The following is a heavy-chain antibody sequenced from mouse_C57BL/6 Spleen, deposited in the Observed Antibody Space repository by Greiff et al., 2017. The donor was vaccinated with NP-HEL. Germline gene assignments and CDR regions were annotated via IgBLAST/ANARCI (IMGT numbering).Heavy chain of an antibody. CDR1: GYTFTDYY. CDR3: ARSPDY. V-gene: IGHV1-26*01. CDR2: INPNNGGT. J-gene: IGHJ2*01. Sequence: EVQLQQSGPELVKPGASVKISCKASGYTFTDYYMNWVKQSHGKSLEWIGDINPNNGGTSYNQKFKGKATLTVDKSSRTAYMELRSLTSEDSAVYYCARSPDYWGQGTTLTVSS.